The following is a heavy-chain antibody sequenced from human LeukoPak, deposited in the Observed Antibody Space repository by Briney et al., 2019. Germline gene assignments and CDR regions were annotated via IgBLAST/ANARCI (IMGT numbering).Heavy chain of an antibody. CDR1: GFIFSKAW. CDR2: LKSKAEGGTT. V-gene: IGHV3-15*01. D-gene: IGHD6-6*01. Sequence: GGSLRLSCLASGFIFSKAWMNWVRQAPGTGLEWIGRLKSKAEGGTTDYAAPVKGRFTISRDDSRNTVYLQMNSLKTEDTAVYFCTSETSSSGYYGMDVWGQGTTVSVSS. J-gene: IGHJ6*02. CDR3: TSETSSSGYYGMDV.